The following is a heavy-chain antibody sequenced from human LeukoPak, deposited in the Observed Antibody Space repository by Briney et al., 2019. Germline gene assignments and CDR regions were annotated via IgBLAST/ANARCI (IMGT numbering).Heavy chain of an antibody. J-gene: IGHJ6*02. V-gene: IGHV3-64D*06. Sequence: RRSLRLSCSASGFTFSSYAMHWVRQAPGKGLEYISAISSNGGSTYYADSVKGRFTISRDNSKNTLYLQMSSLRAEDTAVYFFEQKTAYEILTGYYYYYGTDVWGQGTTVTVSS. CDR1: GFTFSSYA. CDR2: ISSNGGST. D-gene: IGHD3-9*01. CDR3: EQKTAYEILTGYYYYYGTDV.